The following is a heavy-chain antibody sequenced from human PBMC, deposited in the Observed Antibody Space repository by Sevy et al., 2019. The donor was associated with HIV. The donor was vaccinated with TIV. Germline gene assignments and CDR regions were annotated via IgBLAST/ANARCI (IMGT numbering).Heavy chain of an antibody. CDR3: ARSPYDSGGYYFDP. Sequence: GGSLRLSCAASGFTVSSNYMSRVRQAPGKGLEWVSVIYSGGSTYYADSVKGRFTISRDNSKNTLYLQMNSLRAEDTAVYYCARSPYDSGGYYFDPWGQGTLVTVSS. J-gene: IGHJ5*02. CDR1: GFTVSSNY. V-gene: IGHV3-53*01. D-gene: IGHD3-22*01. CDR2: IYSGGST.